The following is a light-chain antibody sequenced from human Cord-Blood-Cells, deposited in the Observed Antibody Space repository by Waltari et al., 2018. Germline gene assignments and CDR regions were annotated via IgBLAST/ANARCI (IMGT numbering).Light chain of an antibody. CDR2: DAS. Sequence: EIVLTQSPATLSLSPGERATISCRASQSVSSYLAWYQPKPGQAPRLLIYDASNRATGIPARFSGSGSGTDFTLTISSLEPEDFAVYYCQQRSNWPWTFGQGTKVEIK. CDR3: QQRSNWPWT. CDR1: QSVSSY. V-gene: IGKV3-11*01. J-gene: IGKJ1*01.